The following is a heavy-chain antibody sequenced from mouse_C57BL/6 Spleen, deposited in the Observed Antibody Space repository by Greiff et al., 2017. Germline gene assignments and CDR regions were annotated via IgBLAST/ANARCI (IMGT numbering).Heavy chain of an antibody. CDR1: GYTFTTYP. J-gene: IGHJ4*01. Sequence: VHLVESGAELVKPGASVKMSCKASGYTFTTYPIEWMKQNHGKSLEWIGNLHPYNDDTKYNEKFKGKATLTVEKSSSTVYLELSRLTSDDSAVYYCARGPYDYDEGMDYWGQGTSVTVSS. D-gene: IGHD2-4*01. V-gene: IGHV1-47*01. CDR2: LHPYNDDT. CDR3: ARGPYDYDEGMDY.